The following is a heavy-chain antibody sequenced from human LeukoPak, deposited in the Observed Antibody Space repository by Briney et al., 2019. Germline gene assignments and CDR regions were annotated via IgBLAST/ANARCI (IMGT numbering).Heavy chain of an antibody. CDR2: ISGDGGST. CDR3: AKAKKYRVGASTTAPYYMDV. Sequence: PGGSLRLSCAASGFTFDDYAMHWVRQAPGKGLEWVSLISGDGGSTYYADSAKGRFTISRDNSKNSLYLQMNSLRTEDTALYYCAKAKKYRVGASTTAPYYMDVWGKGTTVTVSS. V-gene: IGHV3-43*02. CDR1: GFTFDDYA. D-gene: IGHD1-26*01. J-gene: IGHJ6*03.